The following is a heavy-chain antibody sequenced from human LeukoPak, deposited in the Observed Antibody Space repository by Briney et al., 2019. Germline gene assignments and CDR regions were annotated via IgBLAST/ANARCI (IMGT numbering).Heavy chain of an antibody. D-gene: IGHD2-21*01. Sequence: SVKVSSKASGGTFSSYAISWVRQAPGQGLEWMGRIIPILGIANYARKFQGRVTITADKSTSTAYMELSSLRSEDTAVYYCARGCGGEPWECFDYWGQGTLVTVSS. CDR3: ARGCGGEPWECFDY. V-gene: IGHV1-69*04. CDR1: GGTFSSYA. J-gene: IGHJ4*02. CDR2: IIPILGIA.